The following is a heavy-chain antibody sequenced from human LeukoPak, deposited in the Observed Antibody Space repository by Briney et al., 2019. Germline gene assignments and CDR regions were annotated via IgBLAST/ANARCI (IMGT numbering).Heavy chain of an antibody. CDR1: GGSISGYY. CDR3: ARGGDYYYYMDV. CDR2: IYYSGST. V-gene: IGHV4-59*01. Sequence: SETLSLTCTVPGGSISGYYWSWIRQPPGKGLEWIGYIYYSGSTNYNPSLKSRVTISVDTSKNQFSLKLSSVTAADTAVYYCARGGDYYYYMDVWGKGTTVTVSS. J-gene: IGHJ6*03.